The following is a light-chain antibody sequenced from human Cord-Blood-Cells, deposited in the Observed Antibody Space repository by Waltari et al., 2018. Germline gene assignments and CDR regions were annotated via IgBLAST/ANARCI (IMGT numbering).Light chain of an antibody. CDR2: YGS. V-gene: IGLV2-23*01. CDR1: SSVLGSYNL. J-gene: IGLJ1*01. Sequence: QSALTQPVSVFVSPAQSITIFCTGTSSVLGSYNLLSWYQQHQGKAPKLIIYYGSMRAVGVSTRVPGSKSGNTASLTISGLQAGDEADYYCCSYACSSVYVFGTGTKVTVL. CDR3: CSYACSSVYV.